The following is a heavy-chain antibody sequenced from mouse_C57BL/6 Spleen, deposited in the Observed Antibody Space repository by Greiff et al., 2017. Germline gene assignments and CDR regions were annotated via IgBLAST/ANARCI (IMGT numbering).Heavy chain of an antibody. V-gene: IGHV1-69*01. Sequence: QVQLQQPGAELVMPGASVKLSCKASGYTFTSYWMHWVKQRPGQGLEWIGEIDPSDSSTYYNQKFKCNFTLPVDKSSSTAYMQLSSLTSEDSAVDYCARKFPYYYGSSYNYYAMDYWGQGTSVTVSS. CDR1: GYTFTSYW. CDR3: ARKFPYYYGSSYNYYAMDY. D-gene: IGHD1-1*01. J-gene: IGHJ4*01. CDR2: IDPSDSST.